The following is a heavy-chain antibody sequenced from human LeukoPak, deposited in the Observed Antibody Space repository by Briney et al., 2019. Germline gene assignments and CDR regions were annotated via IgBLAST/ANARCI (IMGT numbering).Heavy chain of an antibody. Sequence: PSETLSLTCTVSGGSISSYYWSWIRQPAGKGLEWIGRIYTSGSTNYNPSLKSRVTMSIDTSKNQFSLKLSSVTAADTAVYYCARGNILTGYTYYFDYWGQGTLVPVSS. CDR1: GGSISSYY. V-gene: IGHV4-4*07. CDR2: IYTSGST. J-gene: IGHJ4*02. D-gene: IGHD3-9*01. CDR3: ARGNILTGYTYYFDY.